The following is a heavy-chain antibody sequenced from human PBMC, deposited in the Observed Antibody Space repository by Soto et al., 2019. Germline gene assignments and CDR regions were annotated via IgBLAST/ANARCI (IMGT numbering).Heavy chain of an antibody. J-gene: IGHJ6*02. CDR1: GFTFNSYS. Sequence: AGGSLRLSCAVSGFTFNSYSMNWVRQAPGKGLEWVSSISSFSNYMYYTDAVKGRFTISRDNSKSTLYLQMNSLRAEDTAVYYCGKGRSYYYYYGVDVWGQGTTVTVSS. CDR2: ISSFSNYM. V-gene: IGHV3-21*04. CDR3: GKGRSYYYYYGVDV. D-gene: IGHD1-26*01.